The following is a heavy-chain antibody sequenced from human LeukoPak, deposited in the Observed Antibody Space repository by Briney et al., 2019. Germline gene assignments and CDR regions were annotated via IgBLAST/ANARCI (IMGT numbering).Heavy chain of an antibody. Sequence: SETLSLTCTVSGGSIRSYYWSWIRQPPGKGLEWIGYIYHSGSTNYNPSLKSRVTISLDTSKSQFSLKLSSVTTADTAVYYCARTNEESFDYWGQGTLVTVSS. J-gene: IGHJ4*02. D-gene: IGHD1-1*01. CDR3: ARTNEESFDY. V-gene: IGHV4-59*01. CDR1: GGSIRSYY. CDR2: IYHSGST.